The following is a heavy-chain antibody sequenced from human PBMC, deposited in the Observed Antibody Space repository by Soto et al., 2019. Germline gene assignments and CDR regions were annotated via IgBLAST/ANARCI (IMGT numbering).Heavy chain of an antibody. J-gene: IGHJ5*02. CDR1: GLSLSTSGVG. V-gene: IGHV2-5*02. D-gene: IGHD3-10*01. CDR2: IYWDDDK. Sequence: SGPTLVNPTQTLTLTCTFSGLSLSTSGVGVAWIRQPPGKALECLALIYWDDDKRYSPSLKSRLTISKDTSKNQVVLTMTNMDPVDTATYYCAHIPNYYQYNWFDPWGQGTLVTVSS. CDR3: AHIPNYYQYNWFDP.